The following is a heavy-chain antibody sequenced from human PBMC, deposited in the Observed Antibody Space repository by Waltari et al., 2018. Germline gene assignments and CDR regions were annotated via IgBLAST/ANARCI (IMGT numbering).Heavy chain of an antibody. D-gene: IGHD3-10*01. CDR1: GGSISSGSYY. CDR2: IYTSGST. V-gene: IGHV4-61*02. J-gene: IGHJ6*02. Sequence: QVQLQESGPGLVKPSQTLSLTCTVSGGSISSGSYYWSWIRQPAGQGLEWIGRIYTSGSTNYNPSLKSRVTISVDTSKNQFSLKLSSVTAADTAVYYCARDPGVSGSYYNLRYYYYGMDVWGQGTTVTVSS. CDR3: ARDPGVSGSYYNLRYYYYGMDV.